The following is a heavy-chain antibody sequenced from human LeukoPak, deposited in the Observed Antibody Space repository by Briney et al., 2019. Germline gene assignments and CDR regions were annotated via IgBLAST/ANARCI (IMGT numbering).Heavy chain of an antibody. Sequence: PSETLSLTCAVYGGSFSGYYWSWIRQPPGKGLEWIGEINHSGSTNYNPSLKSRVTISVDTSKNQFSLKLGSVTAADTAVYYCARAPIYDYVWGSYRYVFFDYWGQGTLVTVSS. D-gene: IGHD3-16*02. CDR1: GGSFSGYY. CDR2: INHSGST. CDR3: ARAPIYDYVWGSYRYVFFDY. J-gene: IGHJ4*02. V-gene: IGHV4-34*01.